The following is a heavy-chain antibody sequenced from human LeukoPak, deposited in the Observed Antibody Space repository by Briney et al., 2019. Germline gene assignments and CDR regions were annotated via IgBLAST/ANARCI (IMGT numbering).Heavy chain of an antibody. Sequence: GGSLRLSCTASGFTFSTYGMHWVRQAPGKGLEWVANIKQDGSEKYYVDSVKGRFTISRDNAKNSLYLQMNSLRAEDTAVYYCAELGITMIGGVWGKGTTVTISS. D-gene: IGHD3-10*02. J-gene: IGHJ6*04. CDR2: IKQDGSEK. CDR1: GFTFSTYG. CDR3: AELGITMIGGV. V-gene: IGHV3-7*01.